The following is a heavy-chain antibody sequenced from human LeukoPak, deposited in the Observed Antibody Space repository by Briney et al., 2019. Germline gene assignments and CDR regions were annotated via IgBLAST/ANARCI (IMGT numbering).Heavy chain of an antibody. Sequence: GASVKVSCKASGYTFTSYGNSWVRQAPGQGLEWMGWVSAYNGNTNYAQKLQGRVTMTTDTSTSTAYMELRSLRSDDTAVYYCARDSSLRPNWFDPWGQGTLVTVSS. CDR2: VSAYNGNT. J-gene: IGHJ5*02. V-gene: IGHV1-18*01. CDR1: GYTFTSYG. D-gene: IGHD3-16*02. CDR3: ARDSSLRPNWFDP.